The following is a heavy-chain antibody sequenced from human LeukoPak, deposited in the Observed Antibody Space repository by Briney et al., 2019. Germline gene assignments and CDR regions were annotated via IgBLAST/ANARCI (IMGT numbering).Heavy chain of an antibody. D-gene: IGHD1-1*01. CDR3: ARDLTRYNWNEYVDWFDH. CDR1: GGTFSIYA. Sequence: GASVKVSFTASGGTFSIYAISWVRQAPGQGREWMGRIIPILGIANYAQKFQGRVTITADKSTSTAYMELSSLRSEDTAVYYCARDLTRYNWNEYVDWFDHWGQGTLVTVSS. V-gene: IGHV1-69*04. J-gene: IGHJ5*02. CDR2: IIPILGIA.